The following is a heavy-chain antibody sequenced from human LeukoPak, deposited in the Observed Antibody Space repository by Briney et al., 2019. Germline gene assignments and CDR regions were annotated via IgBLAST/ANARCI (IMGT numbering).Heavy chain of an antibody. V-gene: IGHV3-30-3*01. CDR2: ISYDGSNK. J-gene: IGHJ6*02. CDR1: GFTFSSYA. CDR3: ARDGSYCSGGSCYDYYYGMDV. D-gene: IGHD2-15*01. Sequence: GGSLRLSCAASGFTFSSYAMHWVRQAASKGLEGVAVISYDGSNKYYADSVKGRLTIPRDNSKNTLYLQMNSLRAEDTAVYYCARDGSYCSGGSCYDYYYGMDVWGQGTTVTVSS.